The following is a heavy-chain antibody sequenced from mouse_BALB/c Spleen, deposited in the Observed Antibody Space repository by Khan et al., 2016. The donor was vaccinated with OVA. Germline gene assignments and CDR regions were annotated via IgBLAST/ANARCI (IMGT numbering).Heavy chain of an antibody. CDR2: ISYSGNT. CDR3: ARIYGGDIDY. J-gene: IGHJ2*01. CDR1: GYSITSDYV. Sequence: EVQLQESGPGLVKPSQSLSLTCTVTGYSITSDYVWNWIRQFPGNKLEWMGYISYSGNTKYNPSLKSRISISRATSENQFYLQLTSVTIEDIATYYCARIYGGDIDYWGQGTTLTVSS. V-gene: IGHV3-2*02. D-gene: IGHD3-3*01.